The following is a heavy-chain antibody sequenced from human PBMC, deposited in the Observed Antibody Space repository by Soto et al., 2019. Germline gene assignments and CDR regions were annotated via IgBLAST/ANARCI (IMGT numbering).Heavy chain of an antibody. CDR1: GGTFSSYT. J-gene: IGHJ4*02. D-gene: IGHD5-12*01. CDR3: ARKTTRDMATTQGGY. Sequence: QVQLVQSGAEVKKPGSSVKVSCKASGGTFSSYTISWVRQAPGQGLEWMGRIIPILGIANYAQKFQGRVTITADKSXXTAYMELSSLRSEDTAVYYCARKTTRDMATTQGGYWGQGTLVTVSS. V-gene: IGHV1-69*02. CDR2: IIPILGIA.